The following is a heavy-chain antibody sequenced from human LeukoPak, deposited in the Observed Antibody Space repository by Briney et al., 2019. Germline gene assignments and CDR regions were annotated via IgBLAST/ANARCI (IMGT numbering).Heavy chain of an antibody. CDR3: ARDGTYYDFWSGYSPYYFDY. J-gene: IGHJ4*02. D-gene: IGHD3-3*01. Sequence: ASVKVSCKASGGTFSSYAISWVRQAPGQGLEWMGGIIPIFGTANYAQKFQGRVTITADESTSTAYMELSSLRSEDTAGYYCARDGTYYDFWSGYSPYYFDYWGQGTLVTVSS. CDR2: IIPIFGTA. V-gene: IGHV1-69*13. CDR1: GGTFSSYA.